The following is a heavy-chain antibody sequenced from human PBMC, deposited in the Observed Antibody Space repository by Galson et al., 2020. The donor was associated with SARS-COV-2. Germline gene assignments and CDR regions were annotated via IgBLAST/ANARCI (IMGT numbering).Heavy chain of an antibody. V-gene: IGHV3-48*04. CDR3: TRGGGSGYRYFEL. D-gene: IGHD6-19*01. Sequence: GGSLRLSCAASEFTFSTYDINWVRQPPGKGLEWVSYMSTSSSVIYYADSVKGRFTISRDNAKNSLYLQMNSLRLEDTAMYYCTRGGGSGYRYFELWGRGTLVTVAS. CDR2: MSTSSSVI. CDR1: EFTFSTYD. J-gene: IGHJ2*01.